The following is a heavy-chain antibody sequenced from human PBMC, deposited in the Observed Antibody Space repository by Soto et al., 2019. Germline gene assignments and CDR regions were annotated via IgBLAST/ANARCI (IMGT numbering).Heavy chain of an antibody. Sequence: GSLRLSCAASGFTFSSYAVSWVRQAPGKGLEWVSSISGSGGSTYYADSVKGRFTISRDNSKNTLYLQMNSLRAEDTAVYYCAKARYYDSTGYLYYFDYWGQGTLVTVSS. J-gene: IGHJ4*02. CDR1: GFTFSSYA. D-gene: IGHD3-22*01. CDR3: AKARYYDSTGYLYYFDY. CDR2: ISGSGGST. V-gene: IGHV3-23*01.